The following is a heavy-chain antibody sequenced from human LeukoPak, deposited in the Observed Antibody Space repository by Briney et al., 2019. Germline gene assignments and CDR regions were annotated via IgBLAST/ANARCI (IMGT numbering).Heavy chain of an antibody. V-gene: IGHV3-30*02. CDR3: AKDVPSAYFDY. CDR2: VRYDETTR. J-gene: IGHJ4*02. D-gene: IGHD2-2*01. CDR1: GFTFSSYA. Sequence: GGSLRLSCAASGFTFSSYAMHWVRQAPGKGLEWVAFVRYDETTRFYADSVKGRFTISRDNSKTTLYLQMNSLRAEDTAVYYCAKDVPSAYFDYWGQGTLVTVSS.